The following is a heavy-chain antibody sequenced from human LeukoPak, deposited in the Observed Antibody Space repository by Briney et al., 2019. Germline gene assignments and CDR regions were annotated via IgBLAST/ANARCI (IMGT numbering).Heavy chain of an antibody. CDR3: AREGLGDTAMVSDY. J-gene: IGHJ4*02. CDR1: GGSISSYY. CDR2: IYYSGST. Sequence: SETLSLTCTVSGGSISSYYWSWIRQPPGKGLEWIGYIYYSGSTNYNPSLKSRVTMSVDTSKNQFSLKLSSVTAADTAVYYCAREGLGDTAMVSDYWGQGTLVTVSS. V-gene: IGHV4-59*12. D-gene: IGHD5-18*01.